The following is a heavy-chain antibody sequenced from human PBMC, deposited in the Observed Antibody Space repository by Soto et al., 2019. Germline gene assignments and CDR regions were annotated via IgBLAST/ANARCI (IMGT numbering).Heavy chain of an antibody. CDR1: GDSISTYY. CDR3: ARLQLVQKVIDY. V-gene: IGHV4-59*01. Sequence: SETLSLTCTVSGDSISTYYWSWIRQPPGKGLRWIGYIFYSGGTAYNPSLKSRVTISLDMSKKQISLKLSSVTTADTATYFCARLQLVQKVIDYWGQGTLVTVSS. CDR2: IFYSGGT. J-gene: IGHJ4*02. D-gene: IGHD1-1*01.